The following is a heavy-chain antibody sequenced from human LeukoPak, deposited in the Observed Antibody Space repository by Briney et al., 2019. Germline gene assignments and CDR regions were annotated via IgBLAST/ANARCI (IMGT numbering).Heavy chain of an antibody. CDR1: GGSFSGYY. CDR3: ATLSGWYEDY. D-gene: IGHD6-19*01. CDR2: INHSGST. J-gene: IGHJ4*02. Sequence: SETLSLTCAVYGGSFSGYYWSWIRQPPGKGLEWIGEINHSGSTNYNPSLKSRVTISVDTSKNQFSLKLSSVTAADTAVYYCATLSGWYEDYWGQGTLVTVSS. V-gene: IGHV4-34*01.